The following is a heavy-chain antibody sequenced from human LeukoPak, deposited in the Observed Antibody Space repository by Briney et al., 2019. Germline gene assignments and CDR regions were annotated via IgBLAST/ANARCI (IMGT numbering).Heavy chain of an antibody. Sequence: GGSLRLSCAASGFTFSSYSMNWVRQAPGKGLEWVSSISSSSSYIYYADSVKGRFTISRDNAKNSLYLQMNSLRAEDTAVYYCARGRTTIFGVVTVYWGQGTLVTVSS. D-gene: IGHD3-3*01. CDR2: ISSSSSYI. J-gene: IGHJ4*02. CDR1: GFTFSSYS. CDR3: ARGRTTIFGVVTVY. V-gene: IGHV3-21*01.